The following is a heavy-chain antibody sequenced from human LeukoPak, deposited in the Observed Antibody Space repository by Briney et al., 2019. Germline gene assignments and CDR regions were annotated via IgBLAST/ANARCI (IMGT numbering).Heavy chain of an antibody. CDR3: AREAVGGCSGGSCYFDY. V-gene: IGHV1-46*01. CDR2: ISPSGGST. J-gene: IGHJ4*02. Sequence: VASVKVSCKASGYTFTSYYMHCGRHTPGQGLERMGIISPSGGSTSYAQKFQGRVTMTRDTSTSTVYMELSSLRSEDTAVYYCAREAVGGCSGGSCYFDYWGQGTLVTVSS. CDR1: GYTFTSYY. D-gene: IGHD2-15*01.